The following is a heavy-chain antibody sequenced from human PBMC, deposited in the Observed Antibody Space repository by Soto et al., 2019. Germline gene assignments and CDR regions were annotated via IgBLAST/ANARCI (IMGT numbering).Heavy chain of an antibody. V-gene: IGHV5-51*01. CDR1: GYRFSDHW. J-gene: IGHJ6*04. Sequence: GESLKISCKASGYRFSDHWIGWVRQMPGKGLEWMGIIYPDDSDTRYSPSFQGQVTISADKSISTAYLQWNSLKASDTAFFFWARGSTDRARFYYGMDVWGKGTTVTVS. CDR2: IYPDDSDT. D-gene: IGHD3-10*01. CDR3: ARGSTDRARFYYGMDV.